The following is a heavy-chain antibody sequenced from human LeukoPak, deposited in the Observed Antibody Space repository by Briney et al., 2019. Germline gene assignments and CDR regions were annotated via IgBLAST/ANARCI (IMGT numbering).Heavy chain of an antibody. V-gene: IGHV3-23*01. D-gene: IGHD2-8*02. CDR2: ISDSGGDT. Sequence: AGSLRLSCEASGFTLRNSAMSWVRQAPGKGLEWVSTISDSGGDTYYADSVKGRFAISRDTSRNSLYLQMNSLRAEDTAVYYCAKAGNFWYYFDYWGQGTLVTVSS. CDR1: GFTLRNSA. CDR3: AKAGNFWYYFDY. J-gene: IGHJ4*02.